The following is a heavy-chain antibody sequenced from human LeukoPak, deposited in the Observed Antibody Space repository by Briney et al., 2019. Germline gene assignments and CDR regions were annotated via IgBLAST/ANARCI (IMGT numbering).Heavy chain of an antibody. D-gene: IGHD3-10*01. CDR1: GGSISSYY. J-gene: IGHJ2*01. CDR2: IYYLGST. CDR3: ARDRPGSYWYFDL. Sequence: TSETLSLTCTVSGGSISSYYWSWIRQPPGKGLEWVGHIYYLGSTNYNPSLKSRVTISIDTSKNYFSLKLNSVIAADTAEYYCARDRPGSYWYFDLWGRGTLVTVSS. V-gene: IGHV4-59*01.